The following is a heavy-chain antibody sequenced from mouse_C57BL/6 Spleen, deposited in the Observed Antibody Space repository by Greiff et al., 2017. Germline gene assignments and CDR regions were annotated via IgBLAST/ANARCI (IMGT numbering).Heavy chain of an antibody. V-gene: IGHV5-6*01. J-gene: IGHJ3*01. CDR3: ARKHYGSSPFAY. Sequence: EVHLVESGGDLVQPGGSLKLSCAASGFTFSSYGMSWVRQTPDKRLEWVATISSGCSYTYHPDSVKGRFTISRDNAKNTLYRQMSSLKSEDSAVYYCARKHYGSSPFAYWGQGTLVTVSA. D-gene: IGHD1-1*01. CDR2: ISSGCSYT. CDR1: GFTFSSYG.